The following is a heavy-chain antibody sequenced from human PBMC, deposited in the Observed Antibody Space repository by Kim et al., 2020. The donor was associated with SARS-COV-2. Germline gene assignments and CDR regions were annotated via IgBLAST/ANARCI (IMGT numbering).Heavy chain of an antibody. D-gene: IGHD2-15*01. CDR1: GGSFSGYY. CDR3: ARFRRGEVVAAKTYYYGMDV. CDR2: INHSGST. J-gene: IGHJ6*02. V-gene: IGHV4-34*01. Sequence: SETLSLTCAVYGGSFSGYYWSWIRQPPGKGLEWIGEINHSGSTNYNPSLKSRVTISVDTSKNQFSLKLSSVTAADTAVYYCARFRRGEVVAAKTYYYGMDVWGQGTTVTVSS.